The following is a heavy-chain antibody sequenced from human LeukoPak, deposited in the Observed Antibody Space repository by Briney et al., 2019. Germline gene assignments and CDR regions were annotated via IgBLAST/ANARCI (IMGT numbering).Heavy chain of an antibody. J-gene: IGHJ5*02. CDR2: IYYSGST. CDR3: ARVKAKNDYGDYHNWFDP. V-gene: IGHV4-31*03. CDR1: GGSISSGGYY. Sequence: PSETLSLTCTVSGGSISSGGYYWSWIRQHPGKGLEWIGYIYYSGSTYYNPSLKSRVTISVDTSKNQFSLKLSSVTAADTAVCYCARVKAKNDYGDYHNWFDPWGQGTLVTVSS. D-gene: IGHD4-17*01.